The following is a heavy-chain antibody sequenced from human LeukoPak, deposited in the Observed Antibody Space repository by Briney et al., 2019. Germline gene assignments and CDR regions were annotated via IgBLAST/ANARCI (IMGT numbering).Heavy chain of an antibody. CDR1: GGSISSYY. Sequence: SETLSLTCTVSGGSISSYYWSWIRQPAGKGLEWIGRIETSGNTNYKPSLKSRVTMSVDTSKNQFSLKLSSVTAADTAVYYCARGPYSSSWKSSYYMDVWGKGTTVTVSS. CDR3: ARGPYSSSWKSSYYMDV. J-gene: IGHJ6*03. CDR2: IETSGNT. V-gene: IGHV4-4*07. D-gene: IGHD6-13*01.